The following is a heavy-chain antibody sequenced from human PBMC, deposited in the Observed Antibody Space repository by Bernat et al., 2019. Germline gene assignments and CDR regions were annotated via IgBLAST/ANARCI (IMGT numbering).Heavy chain of an antibody. Sequence: QVQLVESGGGVVQPGRSLRLSCAASGFTFRNFGMHWVRQPPGKGLEWVAIIWDDGSNKYYADSVKGRFTISRDNSKNTLYLEMNSLRAEDTAVYYCARDSSVYDILTGYPYDAFDIWGQGTMVTVSS. CDR2: IWDDGSNK. CDR1: GFTFRNFG. J-gene: IGHJ3*02. CDR3: ARDSSVYDILTGYPYDAFDI. D-gene: IGHD3-9*01. V-gene: IGHV3-33*01.